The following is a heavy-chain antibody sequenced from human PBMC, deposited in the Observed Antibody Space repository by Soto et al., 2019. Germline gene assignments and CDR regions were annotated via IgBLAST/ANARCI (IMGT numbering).Heavy chain of an antibody. Sequence: SVKVSCKASGGTFSSYAISWVRQAPGQGLEWMGGIIPIFGTANYAQKFQGRVTITADKSPSTAYMELSSLRSEDTAVYYCARDFPNPIPVVHEAFDIWGQGTILTGSS. CDR1: GGTFSSYA. J-gene: IGHJ3*02. D-gene: IGHD6-19*01. CDR3: ARDFPNPIPVVHEAFDI. CDR2: IIPIFGTA. V-gene: IGHV1-69*06.